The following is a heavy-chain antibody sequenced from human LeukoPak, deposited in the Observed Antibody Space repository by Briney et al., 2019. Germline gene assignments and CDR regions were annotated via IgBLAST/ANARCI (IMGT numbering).Heavy chain of an antibody. CDR2: ISSSSSYI. V-gene: IGHV3-21*01. J-gene: IGHJ6*02. Sequence: GGSLRLSCAASGFTFSSYSMNWVRQAPGKGLEWVSSISSSSSYIYYADSVKGRFTISRDNAKNSLYPQMNSLRAEDTAVYYCARDTRPDTAMVKDYYGMDVWGQGTTVTVSS. CDR1: GFTFSSYS. CDR3: ARDTRPDTAMVKDYYGMDV. D-gene: IGHD5-18*01.